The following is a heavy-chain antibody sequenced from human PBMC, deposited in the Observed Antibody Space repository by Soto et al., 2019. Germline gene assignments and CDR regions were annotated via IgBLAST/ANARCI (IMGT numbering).Heavy chain of an antibody. CDR3: ARGSYYYDSSGYSQFDY. J-gene: IGHJ4*02. V-gene: IGHV1-46*01. D-gene: IGHD3-22*01. CDR2: INPSGGST. Sequence: QVQLVQSGAEVKKPGASVKVSCKASGYTFTSYYMHWVRQAPGQGLEWMGIINPSGGSTSYAQKFQGRVTMTRDTSTSTVYMELSSLGSEDTAVYYCARGSYYYDSSGYSQFDYWGQGTLVTVSS. CDR1: GYTFTSYY.